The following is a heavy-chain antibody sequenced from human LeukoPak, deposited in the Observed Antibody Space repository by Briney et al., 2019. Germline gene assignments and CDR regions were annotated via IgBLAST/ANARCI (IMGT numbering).Heavy chain of an antibody. J-gene: IGHJ4*02. CDR3: ASGYCSGGSCSFDY. CDR2: IYYSGST. CDR1: GGSISSGDYY. V-gene: IGHV4-30-4*01. D-gene: IGHD2-15*01. Sequence: PSQTLSLTCTVSGGSISSGDYYWSWIRQPPGTGLEWIGYIYYSGSTYYNPSLKSRVTISVDTSKNQFSLKLSSVTAADTAVYYCASGYCSGGSCSFDYWGQGTLVTVSS.